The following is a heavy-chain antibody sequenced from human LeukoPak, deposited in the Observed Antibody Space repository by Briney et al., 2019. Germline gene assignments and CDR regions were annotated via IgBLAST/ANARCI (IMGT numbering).Heavy chain of an antibody. CDR3: ARDSHDILTGYFDY. CDR1: GFTFSSHG. CDR2: ISPNGVIT. D-gene: IGHD3-9*01. J-gene: IGHJ4*02. V-gene: IGHV3-23*01. Sequence: QPGGSLRLSCAASGFTFSSHGMNWVRQAPGKGLEWVSGISPNGVITYYADSVKGRFTISRDNAKNSLYLQMNSLRAEDTAVYYCARDSHDILTGYFDYWGQGTLVTVSS.